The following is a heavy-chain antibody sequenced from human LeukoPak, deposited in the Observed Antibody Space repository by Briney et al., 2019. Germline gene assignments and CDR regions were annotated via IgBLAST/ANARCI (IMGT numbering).Heavy chain of an antibody. CDR3: ARVKDDYYY. D-gene: IGHD2/OR15-2a*01. CDR1: GGSISSGGYY. CDR2: IYHSGST. J-gene: IGHJ4*02. Sequence: SETLSLTCTVSGGSISSGGYYWSWIRQPPGKGLEWIGYIYHSGSTYYNPSLKSRVTISVDRSKNQFSLKLSSVTAADTAVYYCARVKDDYYYWGQGTLVTVSS. V-gene: IGHV4-30-2*01.